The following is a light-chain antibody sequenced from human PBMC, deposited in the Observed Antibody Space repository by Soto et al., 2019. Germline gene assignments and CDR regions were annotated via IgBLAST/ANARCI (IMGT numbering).Light chain of an antibody. CDR3: QQCGLSPRT. J-gene: IGKJ1*01. CDR2: GTF. CDR1: QSISSSY. Sequence: EVVLTQSPVTLSLSPGDRATLSCRASQSISSSYLAWYQQKPGLAPRLLIYGTFNRATGIPDRFSGDGSGTDFTLTINRLEPEDFAVYFCQQCGLSPRTFGQGTKVEV. V-gene: IGKV3-20*01.